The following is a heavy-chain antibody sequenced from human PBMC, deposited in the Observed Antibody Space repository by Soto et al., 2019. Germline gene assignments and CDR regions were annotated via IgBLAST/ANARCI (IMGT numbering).Heavy chain of an antibody. D-gene: IGHD4-4*01. CDR1: GGSISRGGYY. Sequence: PSATLSLTCTVSGGSISRGGYYWSWIRQHPGKGLEWIGYIYYSGSTYYNPSLKSRVTISVDTSKNQFSLKLSSVTAADTAVYYCARVVVHDYTSRDYYYYMDVWGKGTTVTVS. CDR3: ARVVVHDYTSRDYYYYMDV. V-gene: IGHV4-31*03. CDR2: IYYSGST. J-gene: IGHJ6*03.